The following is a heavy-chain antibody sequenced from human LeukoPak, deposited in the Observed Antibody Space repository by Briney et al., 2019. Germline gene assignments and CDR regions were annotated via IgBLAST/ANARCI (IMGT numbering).Heavy chain of an antibody. D-gene: IGHD4-17*01. V-gene: IGHV4-59*08. J-gene: IGHJ6*03. Sequence: SETLSLTCTVSGGSISTYYWSWIRQPPGKGLERIGYIFYSGSTSYNPSLRSRVTISVDTSKNHFSLKVSSVNAADTAVYYCARTDYSDPPGYYYMDVWGKGTTVTVSS. CDR3: ARTDYSDPPGYYYMDV. CDR1: GGSISTYY. CDR2: IFYSGST.